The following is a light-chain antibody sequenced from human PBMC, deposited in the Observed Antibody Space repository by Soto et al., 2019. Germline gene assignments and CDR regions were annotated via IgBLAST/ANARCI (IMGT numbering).Light chain of an antibody. V-gene: IGKV3-20*01. J-gene: IGKJ1*01. CDR1: QSVSSSY. Sequence: EIVLTQSPGTLSLSPGERATLSCRASQSVSSSYLAWYQQKPGQAPRLLIYGASSRATGIPDRFSGSGSGTDFTLTISRLEPEDFSVYYCQQYGGSPLFGQGTKVEI. CDR3: QQYGGSPL. CDR2: GAS.